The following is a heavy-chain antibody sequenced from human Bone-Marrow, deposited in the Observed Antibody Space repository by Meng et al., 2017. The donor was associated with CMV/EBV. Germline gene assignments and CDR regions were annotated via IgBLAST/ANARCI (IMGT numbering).Heavy chain of an antibody. CDR1: GFTFSSYW. D-gene: IGHD3-22*01. CDR3: AVTYYYDTGGYSHYDY. CDR2: IKQDGSEK. V-gene: IGHV3-7*01. Sequence: GESLKISCAASGFTFSSYWMSWVRQAPGKGLEWVANIKQDGSEKYYVDSVKGRFTISRDNAKNTLYLQMSSLRGEDTAVYYCAVTYYYDTGGYSHYDYWGQGTLVTVSS. J-gene: IGHJ4*02.